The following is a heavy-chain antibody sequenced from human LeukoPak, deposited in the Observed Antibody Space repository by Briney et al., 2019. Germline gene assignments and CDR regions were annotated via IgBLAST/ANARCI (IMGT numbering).Heavy chain of an antibody. CDR3: ARGGYSGYAH. CDR1: GGSISSSSYY. D-gene: IGHD5-12*01. CDR2: INHSGST. J-gene: IGHJ4*02. V-gene: IGHV4-39*07. Sequence: SETLSLTCTVSGGSISSSSYYWGWIRQPPGKGLEWIGEINHSGSTNYNPSLKSRVTISVDTSKNQFSLKLSSVTAADTAVYYCARGGYSGYAHWGQGTLVTVSS.